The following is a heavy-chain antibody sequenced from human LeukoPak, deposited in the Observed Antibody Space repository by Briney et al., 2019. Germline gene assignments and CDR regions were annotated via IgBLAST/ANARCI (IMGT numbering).Heavy chain of an antibody. V-gene: IGHV3-74*01. CDR2: INSDGSST. CDR3: ARGDLAAAGTGFDY. CDR1: GFTFSSYW. Sequence: GGSLRLSCAASGFTFSSYWMHWVRQAPGKGLVWVSRINSDGSSTSYADSVKGRFTISRDNAKNPLYLQMNSLRAEDTAVYYCARGDLAAAGTGFDYWGQGTLVTVSS. J-gene: IGHJ4*02. D-gene: IGHD6-13*01.